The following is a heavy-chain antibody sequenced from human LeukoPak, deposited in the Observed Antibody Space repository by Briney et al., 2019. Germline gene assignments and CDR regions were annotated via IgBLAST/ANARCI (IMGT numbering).Heavy chain of an antibody. J-gene: IGHJ4*02. CDR1: NYSISSGYY. CDR2: VYRSGST. CDR3: ARFRGIEYYYDSSGYPDY. Sequence: SETLSLTCTVSNYSISSGYYWGWIRQPPGKGLEWIASVYRSGSTNYNPSLKSRVTISVDTSKNQFSLKLSSVTAADTAVYYCARFRGIEYYYDSSGYPDYWGQGTLVTVSS. D-gene: IGHD3-22*01. V-gene: IGHV4-38-2*02.